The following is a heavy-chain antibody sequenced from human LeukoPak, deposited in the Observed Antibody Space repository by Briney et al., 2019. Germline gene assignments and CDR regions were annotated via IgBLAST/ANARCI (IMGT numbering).Heavy chain of an antibody. Sequence: SQTLSLTCGISGDGVSSNSASWNWIRQSPSRGLEWLGRTYYRSKWYSDYAESVKSRIIINPDTSKNQFSLQLNSVTPEDTAVYYCSRGSAFDIWGHGTMVTVSS. J-gene: IGHJ3*02. CDR1: GDGVSSNSAS. CDR3: SRGSAFDI. CDR2: TYYRSKWYS. V-gene: IGHV6-1*01.